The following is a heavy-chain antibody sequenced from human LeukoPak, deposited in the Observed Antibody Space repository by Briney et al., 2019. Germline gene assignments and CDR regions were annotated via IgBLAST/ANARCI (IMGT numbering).Heavy chain of an antibody. CDR1: GYTFTGYY. D-gene: IGHD6-13*01. V-gene: IGHV1-2*06. J-gene: IGHJ4*02. CDR2: INPNSGGT. Sequence: VASVKVSCKASGYTFTGYYMHWVRQAPGQGLEWMGRINPNSGGTNYAQKFQGRVTMTRDTSISTAYMELRRPRSDDTAVYYCASVSIAAGGYWGQGTLVTVSS. CDR3: ASVSIAAGGY.